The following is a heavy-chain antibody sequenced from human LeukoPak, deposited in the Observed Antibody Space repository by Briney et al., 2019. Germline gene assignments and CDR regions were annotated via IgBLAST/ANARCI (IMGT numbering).Heavy chain of an antibody. CDR3: AKAGIAAAGTFDY. CDR1: GFTPSSYA. J-gene: IGHJ4*02. D-gene: IGHD6-13*01. V-gene: IGHV3-23*01. CDR2: ICGSGGST. Sequence: PGGSLRLSRAASGFTPSSYAMSWVRQAPGKGLEWFSAICGSGGSTYSADSVKCRFTISRDNSKNTLYLQMNSLRAEDTAVYYCAKAGIAAAGTFDYWGQGTLVTVFS.